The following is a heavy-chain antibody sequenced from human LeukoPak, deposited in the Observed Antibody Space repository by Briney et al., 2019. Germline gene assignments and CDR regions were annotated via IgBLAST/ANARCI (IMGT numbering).Heavy chain of an antibody. J-gene: IGHJ5*02. D-gene: IGHD5-12*01. Sequence: SVKVSCKASGGTFSSYAISWVRQAPGQGLERMGRIIPILGIANYAQKFQGRVTITADQSTSTAYMELSSLRSEDTAVYYCARDWLPIGGYSGYGENWFDPWGQGTLVTVSS. CDR2: IIPILGIA. CDR3: ARDWLPIGGYSGYGENWFDP. V-gene: IGHV1-69*04. CDR1: GGTFSSYA.